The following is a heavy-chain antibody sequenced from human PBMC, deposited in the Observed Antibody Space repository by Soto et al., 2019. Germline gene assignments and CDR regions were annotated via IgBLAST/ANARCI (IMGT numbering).Heavy chain of an antibody. D-gene: IGHD3-22*01. J-gene: IGHJ3*02. CDR1: GGTFSSYA. V-gene: IGHV1-69*13. Sequence: GASVKVSCKASGGTFSSYAISWVRQAPGQGLEWMRGIIPIFGTANYAQKFQGRVTITADESTSTAYLELSSLRSEDTAVYYCASQYYYDSSGYALDAFDIWGQGTMVTVSS. CDR2: IIPIFGTA. CDR3: ASQYYYDSSGYALDAFDI.